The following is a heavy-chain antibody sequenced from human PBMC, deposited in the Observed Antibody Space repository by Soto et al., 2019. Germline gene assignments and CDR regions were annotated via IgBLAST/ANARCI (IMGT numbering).Heavy chain of an antibody. CDR1: GFTFRNYD. Sequence: EVQLVESGGGLVQPGGSLRLSCEASGFTFRNYDMHWVRQVTGKGLEWVSGISAAGDPDYADSVEGRFTISRENAQNSFFLQMNSLRVGDTAVYYCARTDRDFYGLDVWGQGTMVIVSS. CDR2: ISAAGDP. J-gene: IGHJ6*02. V-gene: IGHV3-13*05. CDR3: ARTDRDFYGLDV.